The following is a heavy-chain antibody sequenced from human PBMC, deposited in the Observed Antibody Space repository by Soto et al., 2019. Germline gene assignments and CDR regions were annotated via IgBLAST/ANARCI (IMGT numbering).Heavy chain of an antibody. J-gene: IGHJ4*02. CDR1: GFTFRGCH. D-gene: IGHD4-4*01. CDR3: ARYFLSLQFNITPSLDY. CDR2: ISSSGSTI. Sequence: CGASCGFTFRGCHRSLKRKAPGKGLEWVSYISSSGSTIYYADSVKGRFTISRDNAKNSLYLQMNSLRAEDTAVYYCARYFLSLQFNITPSLDYWGQGTLVTVSS. V-gene: IGHV3-11*01.